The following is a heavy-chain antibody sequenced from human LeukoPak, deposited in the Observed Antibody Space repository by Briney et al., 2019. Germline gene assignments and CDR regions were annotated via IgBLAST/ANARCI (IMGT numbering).Heavy chain of an antibody. CDR3: ARGSLFYDSSGYYPDAFDI. V-gene: IGHV1-46*03. CDR1: GHTFTSYY. D-gene: IGHD3-22*01. CDR2: INPSGGST. J-gene: IGHJ3*02. Sequence: ASVKVSCKASGHTFTSYYMHWVRQAPGQGLEWMGIINPSGGSTSYAQKFQGRVTMTRDTSASTVYMELSSLRSEDTAVSYCARGSLFYDSSGYYPDAFDIWGQGTMVTVSS.